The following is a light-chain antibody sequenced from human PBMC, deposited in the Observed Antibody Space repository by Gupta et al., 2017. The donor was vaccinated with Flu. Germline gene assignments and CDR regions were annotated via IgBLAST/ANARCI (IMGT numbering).Light chain of an antibody. V-gene: IGLV2-14*01. CDR1: SSDVGGYDY. CDR2: EVS. Sequence: SALTQPASVSGSPRQSITISCTGTSSDVGGYDYVSWYQQHPVKAPKLMIYEVSKRPAGVSNRFSGSKSGNTASLTISGLQAEDEGDYYCSSYASSSTYVFGTGTKVTVL. CDR3: SSYASSSTYV. J-gene: IGLJ1*01.